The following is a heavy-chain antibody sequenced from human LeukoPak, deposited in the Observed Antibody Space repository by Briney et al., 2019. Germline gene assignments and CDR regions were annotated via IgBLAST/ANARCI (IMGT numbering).Heavy chain of an antibody. V-gene: IGHV4-59*01. CDR1: GGSISSYY. CDR3: ARAGGAFDAFDI. CDR2: IYYSGST. Sequence: PSETLSLTCTVSGGSISSYYWSWIRQPPGKGLEWIGYIYYSGSTNYNPSLKSRVTIPVDTSKNQFSLKLSSVTAADTAVYYCARAGGAFDAFDIWGQGTMVTVSS. D-gene: IGHD2-8*02. J-gene: IGHJ3*02.